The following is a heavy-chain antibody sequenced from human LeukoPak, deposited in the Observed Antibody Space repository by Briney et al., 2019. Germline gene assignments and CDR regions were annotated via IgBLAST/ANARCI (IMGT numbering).Heavy chain of an antibody. CDR2: IIPILGIA. CDR3: ARSYYDSSGYYSIYYYYGMDV. J-gene: IGHJ6*02. CDR1: GGTFSSYA. D-gene: IGHD3-22*01. V-gene: IGHV1-69*04. Sequence: WASVKVSCKASGGTFSSYAISWVRQAPGQGLEWMGRIIPILGIANYAQKLQGRVTITADKSTSTAYMELSSLRSEDTAVYYCARSYYDSSGYYSIYYYYGMDVWGQGTTVTVSS.